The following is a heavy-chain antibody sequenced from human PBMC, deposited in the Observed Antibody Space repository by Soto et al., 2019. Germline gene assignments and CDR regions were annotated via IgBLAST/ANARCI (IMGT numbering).Heavy chain of an antibody. D-gene: IGHD3-22*01. Sequence: YRRSVRHYPGQGLEWMGIINPSGGSTSYAQKFQGRVTMTRDTSTSTVYMELSSLRSEDTAVYYCARDAAYDSSGYTAYWVHRTLDPVSS. CDR2: INPSGGST. CDR3: ARDAAYDSSGYTAY. CDR1: Y. V-gene: IGHV1-46*01. J-gene: IGHJ1*01.